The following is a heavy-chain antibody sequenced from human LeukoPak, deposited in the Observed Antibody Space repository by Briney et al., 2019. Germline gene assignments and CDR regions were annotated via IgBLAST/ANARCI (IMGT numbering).Heavy chain of an antibody. V-gene: IGHV4-39*07. CDR3: AREVGGYCSSTSCSNWFDP. CDR1: GGSISSSSYY. J-gene: IGHJ5*02. D-gene: IGHD2-2*01. Sequence: SETLSLTCTVSGGSISSSSYYWGWIRQPPGKGLEWIGEINHSGSTNYNPSLKSRVTISVDTSKNQFSLKLSSVTAADTAVYYCAREVGGYCSSTSCSNWFDPWGQGTLVTVSS. CDR2: INHSGST.